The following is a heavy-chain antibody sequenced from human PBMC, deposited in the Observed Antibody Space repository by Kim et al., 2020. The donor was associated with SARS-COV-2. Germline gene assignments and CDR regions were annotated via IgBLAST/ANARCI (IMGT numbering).Heavy chain of an antibody. J-gene: IGHJ4*02. Sequence: GGSLRLSCAASGFTFSSYGMHWVRQAPGKGLEWVAVISYDGSNKYYADSVKGRFTISRDNSKNTLYLQMNSLRAEDTAVYYCANVNEGCSSTSCTLPDYWGQGTLVTVSS. CDR3: ANVNEGCSSTSCTLPDY. CDR2: ISYDGSNK. CDR1: GFTFSSYG. D-gene: IGHD2-2*01. V-gene: IGHV3-30*18.